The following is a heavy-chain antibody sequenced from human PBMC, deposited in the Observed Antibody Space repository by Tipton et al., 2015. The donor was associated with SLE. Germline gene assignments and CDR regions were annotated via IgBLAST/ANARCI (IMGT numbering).Heavy chain of an antibody. CDR2: IYYSGST. CDR1: GGSISSYY. CDR3: ARIPDWFDP. Sequence: TLPLTCTVSGGSISSYYWSWIRQPPGKGLEWIGYIYYSGSTNYNPSLKSRVTISVDTSKNQFSLKLSSVTAADTAVYYCARIPDWFDPWGQGTLVTVSS. V-gene: IGHV4-59*08. J-gene: IGHJ5*02.